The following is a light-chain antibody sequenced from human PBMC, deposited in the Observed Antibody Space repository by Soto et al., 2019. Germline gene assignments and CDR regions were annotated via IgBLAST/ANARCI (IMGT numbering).Light chain of an antibody. V-gene: IGLV1-40*01. CDR2: ANN. CDR1: SSNIGAGYD. J-gene: IGLJ3*02. Sequence: QPVLTQPPSVSGAAGQRVTISCSGSSSNIGAGYDVHWYQQLPGTAPKLLISANNIRPSGVPDRFSGSKSGTSASLAITGLQAEDEADYYCQSYDSSLSGSGVFGGGTQLTVL. CDR3: QSYDSSLSGSGV.